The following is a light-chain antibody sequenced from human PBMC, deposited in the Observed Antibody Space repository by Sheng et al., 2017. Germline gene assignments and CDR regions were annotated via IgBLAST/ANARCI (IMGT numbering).Light chain of an antibody. V-gene: IGLV2-14*01. J-gene: IGLJ1*01. CDR1: SSDVGAYNY. CDR3: TSYTTSSTFV. Sequence: QSALTQPASVSGSPGQSITISCTGTSSDVGAYNYVSWYQQHPGKAPKLMIFEVSNRPSGVSNRFSASKSGNTASLTISGLQAEDEADYYCTSYTTSSTFVFGTGTKVTVL. CDR2: EVS.